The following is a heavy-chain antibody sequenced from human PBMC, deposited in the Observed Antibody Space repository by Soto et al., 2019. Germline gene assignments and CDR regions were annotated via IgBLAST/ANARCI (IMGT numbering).Heavy chain of an antibody. J-gene: IGHJ6*02. D-gene: IGHD6-13*01. Sequence: EVHLLESGGGLVQPGGSLRLSCAASGFTFTSYAMSWVRQAAGKGLEWVSTLSGSGDSTYYADSVKGRFITSRDNLKNTLLRQMNSLRADDTAVYYCAKGSSWDNYFYYGLDVWGQGTTVTVSS. V-gene: IGHV3-23*01. CDR2: LSGSGDST. CDR3: AKGSSWDNYFYYGLDV. CDR1: GFTFTSYA.